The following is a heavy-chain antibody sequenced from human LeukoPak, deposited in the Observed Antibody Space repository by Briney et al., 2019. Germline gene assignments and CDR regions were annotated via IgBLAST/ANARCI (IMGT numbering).Heavy chain of an antibody. V-gene: IGHV1-69*04. D-gene: IGHD3-22*01. Sequence: SVKVSCKASGGTFSSYAISWVRQAPGQELEWMGRIIPILGIANYAQKFQGRVTITADKSTSTAYMELSSLRSEDTAVYYCARVRYYDSSGYSYYFDYWGQGTLVTVSS. CDR3: ARVRYYDSSGYSYYFDY. CDR2: IIPILGIA. J-gene: IGHJ4*02. CDR1: GGTFSSYA.